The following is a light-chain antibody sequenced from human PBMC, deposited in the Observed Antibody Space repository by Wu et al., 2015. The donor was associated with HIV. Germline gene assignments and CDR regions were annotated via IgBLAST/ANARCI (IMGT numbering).Light chain of an antibody. V-gene: IGKV1-39*01. CDR2: DAS. Sequence: DIQMTQSPSSLSASVGDRVTITCRTSQNINTYLNWYQQKPGEVPKLLIYDASTLHSGVPSRFSGSGSGTEFTLTISSLQFEDFATYYCQQSYSTPRLTFGGGTKVEIK. J-gene: IGKJ4*01. CDR1: QNINTY. CDR3: QQSYSTPRLT.